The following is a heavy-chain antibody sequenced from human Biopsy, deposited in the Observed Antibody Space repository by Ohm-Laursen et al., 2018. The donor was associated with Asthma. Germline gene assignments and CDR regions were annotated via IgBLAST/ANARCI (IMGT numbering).Heavy chain of an antibody. V-gene: IGHV3-33*08. CDR1: GFTVTTNS. J-gene: IGHJ4*02. CDR2: IWYDGSKK. Sequence: SLRLSCAASGFTVTTNSISWVRQAPGKGLEWVTLIWYDGSKKYYSESVKGRFTIARDNSKNTLYLQMNSLRVEDTAVYYCARGDSSNWSHYYFDYWGQGTLVTVSS. CDR3: ARGDSSNWSHYYFDY. D-gene: IGHD3-22*01.